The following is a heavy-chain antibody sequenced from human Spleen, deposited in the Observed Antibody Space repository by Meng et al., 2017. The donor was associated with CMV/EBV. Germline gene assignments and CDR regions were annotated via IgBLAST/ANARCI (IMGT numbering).Heavy chain of an antibody. Sequence: ASVKVSCKASGYTFTDYYMYWVRQAPGQGLKWMGWVNPDNGATNYAQKFQGRVTMTRDTSISTAYMELRRLTSDDTAVYYCAKGMEDFVVEPPTIWVDPWGQGTLVTVSS. CDR2: VNPDNGAT. CDR1: GYTFTDYY. CDR3: AKGMEDFVVEPPTIWVDP. J-gene: IGHJ5*02. V-gene: IGHV1-2*02. D-gene: IGHD1-14*01.